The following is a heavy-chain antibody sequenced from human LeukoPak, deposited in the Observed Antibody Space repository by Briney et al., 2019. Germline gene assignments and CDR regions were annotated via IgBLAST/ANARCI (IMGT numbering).Heavy chain of an antibody. V-gene: IGHV3-23*01. J-gene: IGHJ6*02. Sequence: PGGSLRLSCAASGFTFRNYDMSWVRQAPGRGLDWVSSISGSGGSTYYADSVKGRFTISRDNAKNSLYLQMNSLRAEDTAVYYCARGGFCTGTSCSPSAPAPYYYYGMDVWGQGTTVTVSS. CDR2: ISGSGGST. CDR1: GFTFRNYD. D-gene: IGHD2-2*01. CDR3: ARGGFCTGTSCSPSAPAPYYYYGMDV.